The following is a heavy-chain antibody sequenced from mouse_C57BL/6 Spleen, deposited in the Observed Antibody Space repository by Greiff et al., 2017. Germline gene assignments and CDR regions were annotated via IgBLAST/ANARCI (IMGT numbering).Heavy chain of an antibody. CDR1: GFSLTSYG. J-gene: IGHJ4*01. CDR2: IWRGGST. V-gene: IGHV2-5*01. CDR3: AKYDWDGLYYYAMDY. D-gene: IGHD4-1*01. Sequence: VQLQQSGPGLVQPSQSLSITCTVSGFSLTSYGVHWVRQSPGKGLEWLGVIWRGGSTDYNAAFMSRLSITKDNSKSQVFFKMNSLQADDTAIYYCAKYDWDGLYYYAMDYWGQGTSVTVSS.